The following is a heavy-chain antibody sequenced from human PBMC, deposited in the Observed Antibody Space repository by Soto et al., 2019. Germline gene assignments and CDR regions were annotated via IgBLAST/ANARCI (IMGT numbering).Heavy chain of an antibody. CDR3: ARDYGDYQFDY. CDR2: IDRSGRT. V-gene: IGHV4-34*01. Sequence: SETLSLTCAVYGGSFSDDASSSDWYWNWIRQSPGKGLEWIGEIDRSGRTKYNPSLKSRVSISVDTSKNQFSLKLASVTAADTAVYYCARDYGDYQFDYWGQGTLVTVSS. D-gene: IGHD4-17*01. CDR1: GGSFSDDASSSDWY. J-gene: IGHJ4*02.